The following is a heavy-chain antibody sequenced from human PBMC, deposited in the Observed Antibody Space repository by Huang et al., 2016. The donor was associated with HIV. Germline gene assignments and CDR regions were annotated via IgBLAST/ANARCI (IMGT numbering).Heavy chain of an antibody. CDR2: IYWDDDK. D-gene: IGHD6-19*01. J-gene: IGHJ3*02. V-gene: IGHV2-5*02. CDR3: VHTRRYNNGWSPGNI. Sequence: QITLKESGPTLVKPTQTLTLTCTFSGFSLSTSGVGVVWIRQPPGKALEWLALIYWDDDKRYSSSLKSSLSITKDASKNQVVLTVTNVDPVNTATYYCVHTRRYNNGWSPGNIWGQGTMVTVSS. CDR1: GFSLSTSGVG.